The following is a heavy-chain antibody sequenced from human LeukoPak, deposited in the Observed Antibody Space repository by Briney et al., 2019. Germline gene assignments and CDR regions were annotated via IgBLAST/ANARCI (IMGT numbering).Heavy chain of an antibody. Sequence: GGSLRLSCAASGFTFSSYAMSWVRQAPGKGLEWVSAISGSGGSTYYADSVKGRFTISRDNSKNTLYLQMNSLRAEDTAVYYCAKRDVLRFLEWLPPLDYWGQGTLVTVSS. CDR1: GFTFSSYA. D-gene: IGHD3-3*01. J-gene: IGHJ4*02. V-gene: IGHV3-23*01. CDR3: AKRDVLRFLEWLPPLDY. CDR2: ISGSGGST.